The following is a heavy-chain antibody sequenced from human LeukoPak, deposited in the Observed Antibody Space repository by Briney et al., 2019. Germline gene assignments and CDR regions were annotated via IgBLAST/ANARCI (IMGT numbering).Heavy chain of an antibody. CDR2: ISYDGSNK. CDR3: ARVMGRYCSSTSCYVDY. V-gene: IGHV3-30*04. CDR1: GFIFSNYA. Sequence: GRSLRLSCAASGFIFSNYAMHWVRQAPGKGLEWVALISYDGSNKYYADSVKGRFTISRDNSKNTLYLQMNSLRAEDTAVYYCARVMGRYCSSTSCYVDYWGQGTLVTVSS. J-gene: IGHJ4*02. D-gene: IGHD2-2*01.